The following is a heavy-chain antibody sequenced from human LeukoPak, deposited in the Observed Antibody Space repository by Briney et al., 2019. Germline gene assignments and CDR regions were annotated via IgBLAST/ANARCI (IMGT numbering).Heavy chain of an antibody. V-gene: IGHV3-23*01. CDR1: GFTFSSYA. D-gene: IGHD3-22*01. Sequence: PGGSLRLSCAASGFTFSSYAMSWVRQAPGKGLEWVSAISGSGGSTYYADSVKGRFTISRDNSKNTLYLQMNSLRAEDTAVYYCAKSPPSYYYDSSGYYPRWDYWGQGTLVTVSS. J-gene: IGHJ4*02. CDR2: ISGSGGST. CDR3: AKSPPSYYYDSSGYYPRWDY.